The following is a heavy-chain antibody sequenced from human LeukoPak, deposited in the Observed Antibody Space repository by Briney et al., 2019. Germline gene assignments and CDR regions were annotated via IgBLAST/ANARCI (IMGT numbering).Heavy chain of an antibody. CDR1: GFSFSTYS. Sequence: GGSLRLSCAASGFSFSTYSLNWVRQAPGKGLEWVSSISSSSSYIFYADSVKGRFTISRDNAKNSLYLQMKSLRAEDTAVYYCAREGYCRGCNCFSGMDYWGQGTLVTVSS. D-gene: IGHD2-15*01. J-gene: IGHJ4*02. CDR2: ISSSSSYI. CDR3: AREGYCRGCNCFSGMDY. V-gene: IGHV3-21*01.